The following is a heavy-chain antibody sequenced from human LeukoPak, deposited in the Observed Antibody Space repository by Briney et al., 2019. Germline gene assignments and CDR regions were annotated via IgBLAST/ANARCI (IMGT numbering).Heavy chain of an antibody. J-gene: IGHJ4*02. CDR1: GDSMTNYH. CDR2: ISYSGTT. V-gene: IGHV4-59*01. Sequence: SETLSLTCTVSGDSMTNYHWTWIRQPPGKELEWIGSISYSGTTNYNPSLKSRVTMSVDQCKSQFSLKLNSVTAADTAFYYCARSGLVRGVSTWGQGTLVTVSS. CDR3: ARSGLVRGVST. D-gene: IGHD3-10*01.